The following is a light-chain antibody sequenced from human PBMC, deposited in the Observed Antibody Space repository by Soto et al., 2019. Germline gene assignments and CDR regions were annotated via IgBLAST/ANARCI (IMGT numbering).Light chain of an antibody. CDR2: KAS. Sequence: DIQMTHSPSTLSASVGDGVTITCRASQSISSWLAWYQQKPGKAPKLLIYKASSLESGVPSRFSGSGSGTEFTLTISSLQPDDFATYYCQQYNSYWTFGQGTKVEIK. V-gene: IGKV1-5*03. CDR3: QQYNSYWT. CDR1: QSISSW. J-gene: IGKJ1*01.